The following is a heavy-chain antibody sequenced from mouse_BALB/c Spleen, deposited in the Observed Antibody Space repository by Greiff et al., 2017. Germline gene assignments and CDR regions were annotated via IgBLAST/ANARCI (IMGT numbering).Heavy chain of an antibody. V-gene: IGHV5-6*01. CDR3: ARRGVVATDY. CDR2: ISSGGSYT. J-gene: IGHJ2*01. Sequence: EVQLQQSGGDLVKPGGSLKLSCAASGFTFSSYGMSWVRQTPDKRLEWVATISSGGSYTYYPDSVKGRFTISRDNAKNTLYLQMSSLKSEDTAMEYCARRGVVATDYWGQGTTLTVSS. CDR1: GFTFSSYG. D-gene: IGHD1-1*01.